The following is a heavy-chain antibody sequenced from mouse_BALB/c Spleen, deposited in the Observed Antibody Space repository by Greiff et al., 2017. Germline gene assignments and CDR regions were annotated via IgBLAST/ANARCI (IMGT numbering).Heavy chain of an antibody. V-gene: IGHV4-1*02. J-gene: IGHJ1*01. CDR1: GFDFSRYW. CDR3: ARPGWLRRRGWYFDV. CDR2: INPDSSTI. Sequence: EVQLVESGGGLVQPGGSLKLSCAASGFDFSRYWMSWVRQAPGKGLEWIGEINPDSSTINYTPSLKDKFIISRDNAKNTLYLQMSKVRSEDTALYYCARPGWLRRRGWYFDVWGAGTTVTVSS. D-gene: IGHD2-2*01.